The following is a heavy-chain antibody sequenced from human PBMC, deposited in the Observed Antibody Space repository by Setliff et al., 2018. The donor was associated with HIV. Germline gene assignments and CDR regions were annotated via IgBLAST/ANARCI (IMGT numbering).Heavy chain of an antibody. J-gene: IGHJ4*02. D-gene: IGHD1-26*01. V-gene: IGHV7-4-1*02. CDR3: ARVGSYWSTFDY. CDR2: FNTETRNP. Sequence: ASVKVSCKASGYTVTTYGISWVRQAPGQGLEWMGWFNTETRNPMYAQAFKGRLVFSLDTSVSTAYLQINSLKAEDTAMYYRARVGSYWSTFDYWGQGALVTVSS. CDR1: GYTVTTYG.